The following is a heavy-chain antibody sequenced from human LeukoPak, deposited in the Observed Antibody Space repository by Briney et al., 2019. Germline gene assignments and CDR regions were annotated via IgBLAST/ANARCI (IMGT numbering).Heavy chain of an antibody. J-gene: IGHJ4*02. Sequence: PGGSLRLSCAASGFTFSSYGMHWVRQAPGKGLEWVAFIRYDGSNKYYADSVKGRFTISRDNAKKSLYLQMHNLRAEDTALYYCAREDTSSLAFDYWGQGAQVTVSS. CDR1: GFTFSSYG. V-gene: IGHV3-30*02. D-gene: IGHD6-6*01. CDR3: AREDTSSLAFDY. CDR2: IRYDGSNK.